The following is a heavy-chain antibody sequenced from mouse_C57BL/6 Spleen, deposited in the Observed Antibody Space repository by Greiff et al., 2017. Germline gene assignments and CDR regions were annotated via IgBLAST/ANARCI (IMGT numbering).Heavy chain of an antibody. CDR1: GFSLTSYG. V-gene: IGHV2-3*01. D-gene: IGHD1-1*02. CDR2: IWGDGST. J-gene: IGHJ4*01. Sequence: QVQLQQSGPGLVAPSQSLSITCTVSGFSLTSYGVSWVRQPPGKGLEWLGVIWGDGSTNYHSAHISRLSISKDNSKCQVFLKLNSLQTDDTATDYSDKGGGSYYAMDYWGQGTSVTVSS. CDR3: DKGGGSYYAMDY.